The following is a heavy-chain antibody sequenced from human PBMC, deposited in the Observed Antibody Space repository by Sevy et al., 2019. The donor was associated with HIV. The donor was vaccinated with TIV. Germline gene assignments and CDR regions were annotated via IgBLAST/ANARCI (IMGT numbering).Heavy chain of an antibody. J-gene: IGHJ4*02. V-gene: IGHV4-39*01. D-gene: IGHD5-12*01. Sequence: SETLSLTCIVSGDSISGTDYSWGWIRQPPGKGLEWIGNIHYKGTTYYNPSLKSRVTVSVDTSKNQFSLRLSSVSAADTAVYYCARLDPSGPRDYWGQGTLVTVSS. CDR1: GDSISGTDYS. CDR2: IHYKGTT. CDR3: ARLDPSGPRDY.